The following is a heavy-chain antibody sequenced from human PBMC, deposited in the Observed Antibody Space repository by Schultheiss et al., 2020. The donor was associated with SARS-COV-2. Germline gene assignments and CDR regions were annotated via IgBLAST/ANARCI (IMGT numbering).Heavy chain of an antibody. Sequence: ASVKVSCKAIDYTFTTYGVSWVRQAPGQGLEWMGWMNPNSGNTGYAQKLQGRVTMTTDTSTSTAYMELRSLRSDDTAVYYCALGYCSGGSCYSFDPWGQGTLVTVSS. D-gene: IGHD2-15*01. V-gene: IGHV1-18*01. J-gene: IGHJ5*02. CDR1: DYTFTTYG. CDR2: MNPNSGNT. CDR3: ALGYCSGGSCYSFDP.